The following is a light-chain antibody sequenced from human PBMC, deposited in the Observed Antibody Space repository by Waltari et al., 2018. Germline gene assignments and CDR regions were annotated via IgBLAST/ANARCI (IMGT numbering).Light chain of an antibody. J-gene: IGLJ1*01. Sequence: QSVLTQPPSASGTPGQRVTISCSGSSSNIGRNYVNWYQQFPGTAPKPPSYTISPRPLWVPDRFSGSKSGTSASLAISGLQSEDEADYYCAAWDGSLNAYVFGAGTKVTVL. V-gene: IGLV1-44*01. CDR2: TIS. CDR1: SSNIGRNY. CDR3: AAWDGSLNAYV.